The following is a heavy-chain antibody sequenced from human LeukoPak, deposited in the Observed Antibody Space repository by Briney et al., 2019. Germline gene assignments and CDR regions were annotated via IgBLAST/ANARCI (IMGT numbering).Heavy chain of an antibody. J-gene: IGHJ4*02. CDR3: ARSRGYSGYAPIPD. CDR1: GGTFSSYA. V-gene: IGHV1-8*02. D-gene: IGHD5-12*01. Sequence: ASVKVSCKASGGTFSSYAINWVRQATGQGLEWMGWMNPNSGNTGYAQKFQGRVTMTRNTSISTAYMELSSLRSEDTAVYYCARSRGYSGYAPIPDWGQGTLVTVSS. CDR2: MNPNSGNT.